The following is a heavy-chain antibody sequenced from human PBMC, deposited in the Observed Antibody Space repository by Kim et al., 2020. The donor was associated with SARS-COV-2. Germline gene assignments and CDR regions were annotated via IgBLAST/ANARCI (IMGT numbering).Heavy chain of an antibody. J-gene: IGHJ4*02. Sequence: SETLSLTCTVSGGSISSSSYYWGWIRQPPGKGLEWIGSIYYSGSTYYNPSLKSRVTISVDTSKNQFSLKLSSVTAADTAVYYCARRVGGGDYYDYRGQGTLVTVSS. CDR3: ARRVGGGDYYDY. D-gene: IGHD2-21*01. V-gene: IGHV4-39*01. CDR2: IYYSGST. CDR1: GGSISSSSYY.